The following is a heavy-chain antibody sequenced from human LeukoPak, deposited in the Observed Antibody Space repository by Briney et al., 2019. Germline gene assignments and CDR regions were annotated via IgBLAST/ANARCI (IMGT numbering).Heavy chain of an antibody. CDR2: IYYSGST. Sequence: PSETLSLTCTVSGGSISSHYWSWIRQPPGKGLEWIGYIYYSGSTNYNPSLKSRVTISVDTSKNQFSLKLSSVTAADTAVYYCARSVAARRYYFDYWGQGTLVTVSS. CDR1: GGSISSHY. J-gene: IGHJ4*02. CDR3: ARSVAARRYYFDY. D-gene: IGHD6-6*01. V-gene: IGHV4-59*11.